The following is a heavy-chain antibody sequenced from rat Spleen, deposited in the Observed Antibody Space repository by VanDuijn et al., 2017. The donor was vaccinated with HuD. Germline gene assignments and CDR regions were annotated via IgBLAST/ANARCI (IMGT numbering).Heavy chain of an antibody. CDR1: GFSLRTYT. J-gene: IGHJ2*01. V-gene: IGHV2-6*01. CDR2: ISSGGNT. D-gene: IGHD3-3*01. Sequence: QVQLKESGPALVQPSQTLSLTCTVSGFSLRTYTISWVRQPPGKGLEWIAAISSGGNTYYNSTLESRLSISRDPSKSQVFLEMNSLQTEDTAMYLCARSGSSSLFDYWGQGVMVTVSS. CDR3: ARSGSSSLFDY.